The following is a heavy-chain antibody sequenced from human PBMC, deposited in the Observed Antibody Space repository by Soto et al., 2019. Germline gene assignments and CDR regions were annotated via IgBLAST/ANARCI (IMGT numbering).Heavy chain of an antibody. CDR2: ISSNGGSR. CDR3: ARDRYCSGGSCGGDAFDI. Sequence: GGSLRLSCAASGFTFSSYAKHWVRQAPGKGLKYVSAISSNGGSRYYANSVKGRFTTSRDNSKNTLYLQMGRLRAEDMAVYYCARDRYCSGGSCGGDAFDIWGQGTMVTVSS. J-gene: IGHJ3*02. CDR1: GFTFSSYA. V-gene: IGHV3-64*01. D-gene: IGHD2-15*01.